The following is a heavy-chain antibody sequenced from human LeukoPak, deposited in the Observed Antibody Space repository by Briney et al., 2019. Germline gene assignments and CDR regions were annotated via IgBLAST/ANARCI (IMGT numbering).Heavy chain of an antibody. V-gene: IGHV3-7*01. J-gene: IGHJ3*02. D-gene: IGHD1-26*01. Sequence: GGSLRLSCAASGFTFSSYWMSWVRQAPGKGLEWVANIKQDGSEKYYVDSVKGRFTISRDSAKNSLYLQMNSLRAEDTAVYYCARDRGSYQRTDAFDIWGQGTMVTVSS. CDR2: IKQDGSEK. CDR1: GFTFSSYW. CDR3: ARDRGSYQRTDAFDI.